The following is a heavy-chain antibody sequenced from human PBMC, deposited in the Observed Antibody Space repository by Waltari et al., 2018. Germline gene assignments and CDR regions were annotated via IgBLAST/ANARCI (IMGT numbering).Heavy chain of an antibody. CDR2: IYYSGGT. Sequence: QLQLQESGPGLVKPSETLSLTCTVSGGSISSRSYYWGWLRQPPGKGLEWIGRIYYSGGTDYNRSLKGRGTKSLETARNQFSLELSSVTAADTAVYYCAGQRGAGRGVMSEFDYWGQGTLVTVSS. CDR1: GGSISSRSYY. V-gene: IGHV4-39*01. J-gene: IGHJ4*02. D-gene: IGHD3-10*01. CDR3: AGQRGAGRGVMSEFDY.